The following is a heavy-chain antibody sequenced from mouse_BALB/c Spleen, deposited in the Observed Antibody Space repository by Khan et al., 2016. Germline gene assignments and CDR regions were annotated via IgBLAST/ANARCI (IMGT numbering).Heavy chain of an antibody. CDR2: IRNKANGYTT. CDR1: GFTFTDYY. V-gene: IGHV7-3*02. CDR3: ARDILDY. J-gene: IGHJ4*01. Sequence: EVELVESGGGLVQPGGSLRLSCATSGFTFTDYYMSWVRQPPGKALEWLGFIRNKANGYTTEYSASVKGRFTISRDNSQSILYLQMNTLRAEDSATYYCARDILDYWGQGTSVTGSS.